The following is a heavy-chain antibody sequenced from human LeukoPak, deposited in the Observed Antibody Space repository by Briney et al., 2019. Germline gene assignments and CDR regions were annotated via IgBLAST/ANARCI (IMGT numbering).Heavy chain of an antibody. CDR2: IGSNAYIL. D-gene: IGHD6-13*01. CDR3: ARGGTAGQFDY. CDR1: GFTFRSYE. J-gene: IGHJ4*02. Sequence: PGGSLRLSCAAAGFTFRSYELHWVRQAPGKGLEWVSYIGSNAYILDYADSVKGRFTVSRDSARSSLYLQMNSLRADDTAVYYCARGGTAGQFDYWGLGTMVTASS. V-gene: IGHV3-48*03.